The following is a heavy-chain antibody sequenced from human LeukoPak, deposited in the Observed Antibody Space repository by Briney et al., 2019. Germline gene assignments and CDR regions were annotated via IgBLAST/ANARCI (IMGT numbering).Heavy chain of an antibody. J-gene: IGHJ4*02. CDR1: GFTVSSNY. D-gene: IGHD1-20*01. CDR2: IYSGGST. Sequence: GGSLRLSCAASGFTVSSNYMSWVRQAPGKGLEWVSVIYSGGSTYYADSVKGRFTISRDNSKNTLYLQMNSLRVEDTAFYYCARRGITGTSIDYWGQGTLVTVSS. V-gene: IGHV3-66*01. CDR3: ARRGITGTSIDY.